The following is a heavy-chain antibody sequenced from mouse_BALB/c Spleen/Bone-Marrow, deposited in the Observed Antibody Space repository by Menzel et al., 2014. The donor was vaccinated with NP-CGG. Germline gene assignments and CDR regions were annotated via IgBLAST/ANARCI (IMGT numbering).Heavy chain of an antibody. CDR1: GSNIKDTY. V-gene: IGHV14-3*02. CDR3: ARWGKLGRGYFDV. D-gene: IGHD4-1*01. Sequence: VKLMESGAELVKPGASVKLSCTASGSNIKDTYMHWVKQRPEQGLEWIGRIDPANGNTKYDPKFQGKATITADTSSNTAYLQLSSLTSEDTAVYYCARWGKLGRGYFDVWGAGTTVTVSS. J-gene: IGHJ1*01. CDR2: IDPANGNT.